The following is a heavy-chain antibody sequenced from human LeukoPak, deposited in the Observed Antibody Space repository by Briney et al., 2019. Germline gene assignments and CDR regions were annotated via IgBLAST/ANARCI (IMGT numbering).Heavy chain of an antibody. D-gene: IGHD4-17*01. J-gene: IGHJ4*02. CDR3: ARAQYGDEYFDY. CDR1: GFTFSSYW. V-gene: IGHV3-74*01. Sequence: GGSLRLSCAASGFTFSSYWMHWVRQAPGKGLEWVSRINSDGSSTSYADSVKGGFTISRDNAKNTLYLQMNSLRAEDTAVYYCARAQYGDEYFDYWGQGTLVTVSS. CDR2: INSDGSST.